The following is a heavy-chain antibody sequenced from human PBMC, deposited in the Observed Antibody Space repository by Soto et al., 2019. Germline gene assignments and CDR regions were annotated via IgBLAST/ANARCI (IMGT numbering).Heavy chain of an antibody. J-gene: IGHJ6*02. CDR1: GGSFSGYY. CDR2: INHSGST. CDR3: ASALYCTNGVCSNYYYYGMDV. V-gene: IGHV4-34*01. D-gene: IGHD2-8*01. Sequence: SETLSLTCAVYGGSFSGYYWSWIRQPPGKGLECIGEINHSGSTNYNPSLKSRVTISVDTSKNQFSLKLSSVTAADTAVYYCASALYCTNGVCSNYYYYGMDVRGQGTKVTVSS.